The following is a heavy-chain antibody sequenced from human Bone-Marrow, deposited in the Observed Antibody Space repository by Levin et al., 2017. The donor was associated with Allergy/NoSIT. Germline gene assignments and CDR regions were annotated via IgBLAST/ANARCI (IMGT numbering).Heavy chain of an antibody. V-gene: IGHV3-23*01. CDR3: AKVWEAAEDVDY. J-gene: IGHJ4*02. CDR2: ITTSGAAT. Sequence: GGSLRLSCAASGFTFSNYVMSWVRQAPGRGLECVATITTSGAATYYGDSVRGRFTITRDNSKSTLFLQMKGLRAEDSAVYFCAKVWEAAEDVDYWGQGPLVTVSS. D-gene: IGHD1-26*01. CDR1: GFTFSNYV.